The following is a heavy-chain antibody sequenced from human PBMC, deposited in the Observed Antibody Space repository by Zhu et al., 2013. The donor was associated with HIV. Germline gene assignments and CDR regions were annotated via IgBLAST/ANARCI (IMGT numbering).Heavy chain of an antibody. V-gene: IGHV1-2*02. CDR3: AKDHQSSVFRGVKFDY. D-gene: IGHD3-10*01. Sequence: QVQLVQSGADVKKPGASVKVSCKASGYTFSDYYMHWVRQAPGQGLEWVGWINPNSGVTNYAQKFQGRVTMTRDTSINTAYLELSRLRSDDTAVYFCAKDHQSSVFRGVKFDYWGQGTLVAVSS. J-gene: IGHJ4*02. CDR2: INPNSGVT. CDR1: GYTFSDYY.